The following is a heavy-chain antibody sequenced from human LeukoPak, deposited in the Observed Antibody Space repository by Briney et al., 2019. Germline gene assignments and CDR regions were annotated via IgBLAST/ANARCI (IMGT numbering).Heavy chain of an antibody. CDR1: GGSFSGYY. CDR2: INHSGST. D-gene: IGHD6-6*01. J-gene: IGHJ3*02. Sequence: SETLSLTCAVYGGSFSGYYWSWIRQPPGKGLEWIGEINHSGSTNYNPSLKSRVTISVDTSKNQFSLKLSSVTAADTAVYYCARRQLVSAFEIWGQGTMVTVSS. V-gene: IGHV4-34*01. CDR3: ARRQLVSAFEI.